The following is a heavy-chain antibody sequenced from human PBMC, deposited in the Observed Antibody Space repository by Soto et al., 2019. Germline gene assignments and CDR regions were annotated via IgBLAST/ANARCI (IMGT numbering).Heavy chain of an antibody. CDR1: GGSISTTNYY. V-gene: IGHV4-39*01. J-gene: IGHJ5*02. Sequence: QLQLQESGPGLVKPSETLSLTCTVSGGSISTTNYYWGWIRQPPGRGLEWIGSIYYTGNTYYNPSLKSRVTISVDPSKNQFSLKLSSVTAADTTIYYCARQNLIRGGLGWFDPWGQGTLVTVSS. CDR3: ARQNLIRGGLGWFDP. D-gene: IGHD7-27*01. CDR2: IYYTGNT.